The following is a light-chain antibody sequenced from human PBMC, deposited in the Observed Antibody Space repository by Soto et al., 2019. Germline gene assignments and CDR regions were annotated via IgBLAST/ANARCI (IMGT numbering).Light chain of an antibody. CDR2: GAS. Sequence: EIVMTQSPATLSVSPGERATLSCRASQSVSNNLAWYQQKPGQAPRLLIYGASTRATGIPARFSGSGSGTEFTLTISGLQSDDFAVYYCQHYNNWTPWTFGQGTKVEIK. CDR1: QSVSNN. V-gene: IGKV3-15*01. J-gene: IGKJ1*01. CDR3: QHYNNWTPWT.